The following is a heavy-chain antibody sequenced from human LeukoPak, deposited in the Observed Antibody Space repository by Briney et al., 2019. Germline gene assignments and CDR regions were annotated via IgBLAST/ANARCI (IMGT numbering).Heavy chain of an antibody. D-gene: IGHD2-2*01. CDR2: TYYRSKWYN. CDR3: ARDRIVVVPAAMLPNYYYGMDA. Sequence: SQTLSLTCAISGDSVSSNSAAWNWIRQSPSRGLEWLGRTYYRSKWYNDYAVSVKSRITINPDTSKNQFSLQLNSVTPEDTAVYYCARDRIVVVPAAMLPNYYYGMDAWGQGTTVTVSS. CDR1: GDSVSSNSAA. V-gene: IGHV6-1*01. J-gene: IGHJ6*02.